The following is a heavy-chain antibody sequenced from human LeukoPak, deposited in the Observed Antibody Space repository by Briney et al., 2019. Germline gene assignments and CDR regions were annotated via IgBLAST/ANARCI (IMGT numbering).Heavy chain of an antibody. CDR2: INPNSGDT. D-gene: IGHD1-26*01. V-gene: IGHV1-2*02. CDR3: ARDLRGPWEHLDD. J-gene: IGHJ4*02. Sequence: ASVKVSCKASGYTFTGYYMHWVRQAPGQGLEWMGWINPNSGDTNYAQKFQGRVTMTRDTSISTAYMELSRLRSDDTAVYYCARDLRGPWEHLDDWGQGTLVTVSS. CDR1: GYTFTGYY.